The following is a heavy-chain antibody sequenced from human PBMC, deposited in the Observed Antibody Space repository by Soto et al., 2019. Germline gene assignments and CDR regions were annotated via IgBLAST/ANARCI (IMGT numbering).Heavy chain of an antibody. V-gene: IGHV3-74*01. CDR2: INSDGSDT. Sequence: GXSLRLSCAASRFTFISYWMHWVRQAPGKGLVWVSRINSDGSDTGYADSVKGRFTISRDNAKNTLYLQMNSLRAEDTAVYYCAREGMGFSNWFDPSGQGTLVTVSS. CDR1: RFTFISYW. J-gene: IGHJ5*02. CDR3: AREGMGFSNWFDP. D-gene: IGHD2-8*01.